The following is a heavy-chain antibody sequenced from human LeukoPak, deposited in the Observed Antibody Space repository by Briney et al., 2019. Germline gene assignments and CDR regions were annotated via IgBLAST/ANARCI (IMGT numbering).Heavy chain of an antibody. CDR2: IYYSGST. CDR1: GGSISGSSYY. J-gene: IGHJ4*02. Sequence: SETLSLTCTVSGGSISGSSYYWGWIRQPPGKGLEWIGSIYYSGSTYYNPSLKSRVTISVDTSKNQFSLKLSSVTAADTAVYYCERHEDYRPFDYWGQGALVTVSS. V-gene: IGHV4-39*01. D-gene: IGHD3-16*01. CDR3: ERHEDYRPFDY.